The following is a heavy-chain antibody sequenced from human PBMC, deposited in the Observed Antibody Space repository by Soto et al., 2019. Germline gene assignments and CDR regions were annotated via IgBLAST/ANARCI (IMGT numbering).Heavy chain of an antibody. V-gene: IGHV3-23*01. CDR3: AKDGYDPSADLSYFDY. CDR2: ISGSPSST. Sequence: LSLSCAASGFTFRTYAMSWVRQTPGKGLEWVSAISGSPSSTYYADSVKGRFTISGDNSKKTLFLQMSSLRAEDTAVYYCAKDGYDPSADLSYFDYWGQGTLVTVSS. CDR1: GFTFRTYA. J-gene: IGHJ4*02. D-gene: IGHD3-22*01.